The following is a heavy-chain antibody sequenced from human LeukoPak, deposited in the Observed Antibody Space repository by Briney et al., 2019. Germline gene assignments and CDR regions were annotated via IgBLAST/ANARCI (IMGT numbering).Heavy chain of an antibody. CDR3: AGNYGSGSPFDY. V-gene: IGHV4-39*01. J-gene: IGHJ4*02. D-gene: IGHD3-10*01. Sequence: PSETLSLTCTVSGGSISSSSYYWGWIRQPPGKGLEWIGSSYYSGSTYYNPSLKSRVTISVDTSKNQFSLKLSSVTAADTAVYYCAGNYGSGSPFDYWGQGTLVTVSS. CDR1: GGSISSSSYY. CDR2: SYYSGST.